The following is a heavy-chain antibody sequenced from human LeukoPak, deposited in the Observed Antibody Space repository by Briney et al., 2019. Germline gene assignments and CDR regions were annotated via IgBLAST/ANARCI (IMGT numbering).Heavy chain of an antibody. J-gene: IGHJ4*02. CDR1: GGSINNYY. CDR2: IYYSGST. Sequence: TSETLPLTCTVSGGSINNYYWSWIRQPPGKGLEWIGYIYYSGSTNYNPSLKSRVTISVDTSKNQFSLKLSSVTAADTAVYYCARYSSGPFDYWGQGTLVTVSS. V-gene: IGHV4-59*12. D-gene: IGHD6-19*01. CDR3: ARYSSGPFDY.